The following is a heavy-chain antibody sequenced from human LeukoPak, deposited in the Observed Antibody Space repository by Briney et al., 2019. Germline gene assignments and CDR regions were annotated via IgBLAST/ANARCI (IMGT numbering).Heavy chain of an antibody. D-gene: IGHD4-17*01. J-gene: IGHJ4*02. Sequence: ASVKVSCKASGGTFISYAISWVRRAPGQGLEWMGGIIPIFGTADYAQKFQGRVTITADESTSTAYMELSSLRSEDTAVYYCARERGDNEFDYWGQGTLVTVSS. V-gene: IGHV1-69*13. CDR1: GGTFISYA. CDR3: ARERGDNEFDY. CDR2: IIPIFGTA.